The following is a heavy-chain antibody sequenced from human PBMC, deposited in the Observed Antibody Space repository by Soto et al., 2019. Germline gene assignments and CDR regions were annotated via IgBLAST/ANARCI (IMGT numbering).Heavy chain of an antibody. D-gene: IGHD3-9*01. J-gene: IGHJ6*02. CDR2: ISAYNGNT. CDR1: GYTFTSYG. V-gene: IGHV1-18*04. Sequence: ASVKVSCKASGYTFTSYGISWVRQAPGQGREWMGWISAYNGNTNYAQKLQGRVTMTTDTSTSTAYMELRSLRSDDTAVYYCASHALRYFDWLLSPHYYYYGMDVWGQGTTVTVSS. CDR3: ASHALRYFDWLLSPHYYYYGMDV.